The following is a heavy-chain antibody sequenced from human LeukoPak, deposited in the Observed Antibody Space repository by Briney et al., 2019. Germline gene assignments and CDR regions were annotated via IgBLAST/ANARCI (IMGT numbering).Heavy chain of an antibody. Sequence: SETLSLTCTVPGGSISSYYWSWIRQPPGKGLEWIGEINHSGSTNYNPSLKSRVTISVDTSKNQFSLKLSPVTAADTAVYYCARGGRASRVAYWGQGTLVTVSS. CDR3: ARGGRASRVAY. D-gene: IGHD2-15*01. V-gene: IGHV4-34*01. CDR2: INHSGST. J-gene: IGHJ4*02. CDR1: GGSISSYY.